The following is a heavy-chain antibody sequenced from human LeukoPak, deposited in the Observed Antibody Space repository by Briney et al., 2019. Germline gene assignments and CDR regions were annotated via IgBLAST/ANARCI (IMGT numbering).Heavy chain of an antibody. CDR1: GFTFSDYY. CDR2: ISSSSSYI. J-gene: IGHJ4*02. CDR3: ARTQDYGGNGFDY. Sequence: GGSLRLSCAASGFTFSDYYMSWIRQAPGKGLEWVSSISSSSSYIYYADSVKGRFTISRDNAKNSLYLQMNSLRAEDTAVYYCARTQDYGGNGFDYWGQGTLVTVSS. D-gene: IGHD4-23*01. V-gene: IGHV3-11*06.